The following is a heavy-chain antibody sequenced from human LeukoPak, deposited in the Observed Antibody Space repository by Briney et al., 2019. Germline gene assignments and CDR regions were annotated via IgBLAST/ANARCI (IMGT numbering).Heavy chain of an antibody. D-gene: IGHD6-13*01. CDR1: RFTFSSYA. CDR2: ISGSGGST. Sequence: PGGSLRLSCAASRFTFSSYAMYWVRQAPGKGLEWVSGISGSGGSTYYADSVKGRFTISRDNSKNTLYLQMDSLRAEDTAVYYCAKAPAIAAAGTLWGIGVYYFDYWGQGTLVTVSS. V-gene: IGHV3-23*01. J-gene: IGHJ4*02. CDR3: AKAPAIAAAGTLWGIGVYYFDY.